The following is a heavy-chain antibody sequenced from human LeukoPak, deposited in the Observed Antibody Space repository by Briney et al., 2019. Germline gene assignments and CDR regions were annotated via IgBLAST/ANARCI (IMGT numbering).Heavy chain of an antibody. Sequence: PSETLSLTCTVSGGSFSSYYWGWIRQPPGKGLEWIGNIYYSASTYYNPSLKSRVTISVDTSKNQFSLKLSSVTAADTAVYYCARGWYSSSWEPFDYWGQGTLVTVSS. CDR1: GGSFSSYY. V-gene: IGHV4-39*07. CDR3: ARGWYSSSWEPFDY. CDR2: IYYSAST. J-gene: IGHJ4*02. D-gene: IGHD6-13*01.